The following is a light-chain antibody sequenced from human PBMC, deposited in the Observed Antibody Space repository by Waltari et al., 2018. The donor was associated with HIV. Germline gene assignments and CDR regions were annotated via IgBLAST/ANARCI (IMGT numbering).Light chain of an antibody. CDR1: QAIDNY. V-gene: IGKV1D-8*01. CDR3: QQYYAFPRT. Sequence: VIWMTQSPALLSASTGAKVNITCRLSQAIDNYLAWYQQRPGKAPNLLIYGASTLQSGVPSRISGSGSGTDFTLTISCLQPEDFAVYYCQQYYAFPRTFGNGTKVEVK. CDR2: GAS. J-gene: IGKJ1*01.